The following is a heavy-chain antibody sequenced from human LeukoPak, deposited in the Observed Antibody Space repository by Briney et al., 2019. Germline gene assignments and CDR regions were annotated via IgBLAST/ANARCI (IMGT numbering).Heavy chain of an antibody. V-gene: IGHV4-59*01. Sequence: SETLSLTCTVSGGSITSYYWSWIRQPPGKGLEWIGYIYYSGSTNYNPSLKSRVTISVDTSKNQLSLKLSSVTAADTAVYYCAKDRTGTTGRDWLDPWGQGTLVTVSS. J-gene: IGHJ5*02. D-gene: IGHD1-1*01. CDR3: AKDRTGTTGRDWLDP. CDR2: IYYSGST. CDR1: GGSITSYY.